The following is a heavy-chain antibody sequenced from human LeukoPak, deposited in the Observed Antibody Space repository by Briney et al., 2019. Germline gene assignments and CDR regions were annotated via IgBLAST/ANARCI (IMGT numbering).Heavy chain of an antibody. CDR2: IYYSGST. CDR1: GGSISSSSYY. J-gene: IGHJ1*01. D-gene: IGHD6-19*01. V-gene: IGHV4-39*01. CDR3: AIQWLVQEFQH. Sequence: PSGTLTLTCTVSGGSISSSSYYWGWIRQPPGKWLEWIGSIYYSGSTYYNPSLKSRVTISVDTSKNQFSLKLSSVTAADTAVYYCAIQWLVQEFQHWGQGTLVTVSS.